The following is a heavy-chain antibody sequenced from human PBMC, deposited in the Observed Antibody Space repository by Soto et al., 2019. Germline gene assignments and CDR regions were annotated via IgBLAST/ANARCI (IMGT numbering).Heavy chain of an antibody. CDR2: INPSGGST. V-gene: IGHV1-46*01. J-gene: IGHJ3*02. CDR1: GYTFTSFY. Sequence: ASVKVSCKASGYTFTSFYMHWVRQAPGQGLEWMGIINPSGGSTSYAQKCQGRVTMTRDTSTSTVYMELSRLRSEDTAVYYCARDLALYYYDSPRGAFDIWGQGTMVTVSS. D-gene: IGHD3-22*01. CDR3: ARDLALYYYDSPRGAFDI.